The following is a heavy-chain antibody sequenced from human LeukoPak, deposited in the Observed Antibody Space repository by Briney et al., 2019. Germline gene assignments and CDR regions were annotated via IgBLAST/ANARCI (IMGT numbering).Heavy chain of an antibody. CDR2: ISWNSGSI. J-gene: IGHJ5*02. V-gene: IGHV3-9*01. CDR1: GFTFDDYA. CDR3: AKNRYCSSTSCYNWFDP. Sequence: GGSLRLSCEASGFTFDDYAMHWVRQAPGKGLEWVSGISWNSGSIGYADSVKGRFTISRDNAKNSLYLQMNSLRAEDTALYYCAKNRYCSSTSCYNWFDPWGQGTLVTVSS. D-gene: IGHD2-2*01.